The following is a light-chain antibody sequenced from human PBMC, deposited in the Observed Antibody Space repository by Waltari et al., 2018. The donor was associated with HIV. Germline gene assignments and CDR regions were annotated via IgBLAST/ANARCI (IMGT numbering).Light chain of an antibody. V-gene: IGKV3-20*01. Sequence: EIVLTQSPGTLSLSPGERATLSCRASRSVSSSHLAWYQQKPGQAPRLLLYGASTRATGIPDRFSGSGSGTEFSLTVSRLEPEDFAVYYCQHYGSVLWTFGQGTKVEIK. CDR1: RSVSSSH. CDR3: QHYGSVLWT. J-gene: IGKJ1*01. CDR2: GAS.